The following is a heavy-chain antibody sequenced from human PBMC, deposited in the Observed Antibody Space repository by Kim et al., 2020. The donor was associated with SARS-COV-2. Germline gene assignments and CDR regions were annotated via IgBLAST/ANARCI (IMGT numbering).Heavy chain of an antibody. J-gene: IGHJ6*03. CDR2: IISSSSTI. CDR1: GFTFSSDS. CDR3: AKEEDSGYDRYYYYYYYMDV. D-gene: IGHD5-12*01. V-gene: IGHV3-48*02. Sequence: GGSLRLSCAASGFTFSSDSMNWVRQAPGKGLEWVSYIISSSSTIYYADSVKGRFTISRDNAKNSLYLQMNSLRDEDTAVYYCAKEEDSGYDRYYYYYYYMDVWGKGTTVTVSS.